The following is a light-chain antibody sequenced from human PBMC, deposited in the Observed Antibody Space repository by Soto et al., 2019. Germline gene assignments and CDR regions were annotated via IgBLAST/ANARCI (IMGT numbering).Light chain of an antibody. V-gene: IGLV1-44*01. CDR1: SSNIGSNT. Sequence: QSVRTQPPSASGTPGQRVTFSCSGSSSNIGSNTVNWYQQLPGTAPKLLIYSNNQRPSGVPDRFSGCKSGTSASLAISGLQSEDEADYYCAAWDDSLNGWVFGGATKLTVL. J-gene: IGLJ3*02. CDR3: AAWDDSLNGWV. CDR2: SNN.